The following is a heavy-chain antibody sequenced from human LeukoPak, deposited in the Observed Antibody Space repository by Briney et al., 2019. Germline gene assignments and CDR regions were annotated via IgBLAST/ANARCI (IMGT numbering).Heavy chain of an antibody. V-gene: IGHV3-21*01. D-gene: IGHD3-22*01. J-gene: IGHJ4*02. CDR2: ISISSGSI. CDR1: GFSFSPYS. CDR3: AKTYYYDSVGHSPFDY. Sequence: GGSLRLSCVASGFSFSPYSMNWVRQAPGKGLERVSSISISSGSIYYADSVKGRFTISRDNAKNSLYLQMNSLRAEDTAIYYCAKTYYYDSVGHSPFDYWGQGSRVIVSS.